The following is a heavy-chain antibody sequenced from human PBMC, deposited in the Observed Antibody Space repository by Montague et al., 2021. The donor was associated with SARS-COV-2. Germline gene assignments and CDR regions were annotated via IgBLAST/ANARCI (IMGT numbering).Heavy chain of an antibody. Sequence: SLRLSCAASGFTVSSNYMSWVRQAPGKGLEWVSDIYSGGSTYYADSVKGRFTISRDNSKNTVYLQMNSLRAEDTAVYYCARDTPKQLNYYYGMDVWGQGTTVTVPS. V-gene: IGHV3-66*01. CDR3: ARDTPKQLNYYYGMDV. CDR1: GFTVSSNY. J-gene: IGHJ6*02. CDR2: IYSGGST. D-gene: IGHD6-13*01.